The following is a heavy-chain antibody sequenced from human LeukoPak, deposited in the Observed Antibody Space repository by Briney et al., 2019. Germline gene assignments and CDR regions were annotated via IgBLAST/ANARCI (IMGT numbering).Heavy chain of an antibody. Sequence: PSETLSLSCTVSGYSISSGYYWGWIRQPSGKGLEWIGSIYHSGSTYYNPSLKSRVTISVDTSKNQFSLKLSSVTAADTAVYYCAGGPTNYDFWSGYSCYFDYWGQGTLVTVSS. CDR1: GYSISSGYY. CDR3: AGGPTNYDFWSGYSCYFDY. V-gene: IGHV4-38-2*02. J-gene: IGHJ4*02. D-gene: IGHD3-3*01. CDR2: IYHSGST.